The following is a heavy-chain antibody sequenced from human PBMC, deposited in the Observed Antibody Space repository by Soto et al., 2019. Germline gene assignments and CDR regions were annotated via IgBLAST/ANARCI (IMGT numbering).Heavy chain of an antibody. Sequence: QVQLVQSGAEEKKPGASVKVSCKASGYTFTSYAIHWVRQAPGQRLEWMGWINAGNGNTKYSQKFQGRVTSTRDPPASTAYMELSSLRSEDTAVYYCARDPSYYGMDVWGQGTTVTVSS. CDR1: GYTFTSYA. CDR2: INAGNGNT. V-gene: IGHV1-3*05. J-gene: IGHJ6*02. CDR3: ARDPSYYGMDV.